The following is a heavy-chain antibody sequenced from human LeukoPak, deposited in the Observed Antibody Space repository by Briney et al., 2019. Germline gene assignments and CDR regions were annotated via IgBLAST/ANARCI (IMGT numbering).Heavy chain of an antibody. CDR3: ARGYGSGFAY. V-gene: IGHV4-28*03. Sequence: SDTLSLTCAVSGYSISSSNWWGWIRQPPGKGLEWIGYIYYSGSTYYNPSLKSRVTISVDTSKDQFSLKVSSVTAADTAVYYCARGYGSGFAYWGQGTLVTVSS. D-gene: IGHD3-10*01. CDR1: GYSISSSNW. J-gene: IGHJ4*02. CDR2: IYYSGST.